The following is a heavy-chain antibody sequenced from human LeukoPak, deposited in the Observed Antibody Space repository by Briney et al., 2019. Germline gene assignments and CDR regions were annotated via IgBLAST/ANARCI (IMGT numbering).Heavy chain of an antibody. Sequence: SETLSLTCTVSGDSISNFYWSWIRQPAGKGLEWIGRIYTSGSTNYNPSLKSRVTISVDTSKNQISLKLTSVTAADTAVYYCLAISGDSSGYYNDYWGQGTLVTVSS. CDR1: GDSISNFY. J-gene: IGHJ4*02. CDR2: IYTSGST. V-gene: IGHV4-4*07. CDR3: LAISGDSSGYYNDY. D-gene: IGHD3-22*01.